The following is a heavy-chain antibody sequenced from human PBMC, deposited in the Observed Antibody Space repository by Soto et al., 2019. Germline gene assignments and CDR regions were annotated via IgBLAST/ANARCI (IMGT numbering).Heavy chain of an antibody. CDR3: ASDHRWSEQYYGMDV. Sequence: SETLSLTCTVSGGSISSAGNYWSWIRQHPGKGLEWIGNIYYSGSTYYNPSLKSRLTISVDTSKNQFSLKLSSVTAADTAVYYCASDHRWSEQYYGMDVWGQGATVTVSS. CDR2: IYYSGST. D-gene: IGHD2-15*01. V-gene: IGHV4-31*03. J-gene: IGHJ6*02. CDR1: GGSISSAGNY.